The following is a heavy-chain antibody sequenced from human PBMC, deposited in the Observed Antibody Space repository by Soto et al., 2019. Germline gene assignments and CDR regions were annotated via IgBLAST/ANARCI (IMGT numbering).Heavy chain of an antibody. CDR2: INPRGGST. CDR3: ARDYCSGGRCYFHP. V-gene: IGHV1-46*01. Sequence: QVQLVQSGAEGKKPGASVKVSCKASGYTFTSYNLHWVRQAPGQGLEWMGIINPRGGSTTYAQKFQGRVTMTSDTSTSTVYMELTSLRSEDTAMFFCARDYCSGGRCYFHPWGQGTLVTVSS. D-gene: IGHD2-15*01. J-gene: IGHJ5*02. CDR1: GYTFTSYN.